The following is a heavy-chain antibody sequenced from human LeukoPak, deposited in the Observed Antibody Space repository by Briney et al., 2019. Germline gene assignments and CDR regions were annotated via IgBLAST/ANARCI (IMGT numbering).Heavy chain of an antibody. V-gene: IGHV1-24*01. CDR1: GYTLTELS. CDR2: FDPEDGET. CDR3: ATGDVSGYDKLFDY. Sequence: ASVKVSCKVSGYTLTELSMHWVRQAPGKGLEWMGGFDPEDGETIYAQKFQCRVTMTEDTSTDTAYMELSSLRSEDTAVYYCATGDVSGYDKLFDYWGQGTLVTVSS. J-gene: IGHJ4*02. D-gene: IGHD5-12*01.